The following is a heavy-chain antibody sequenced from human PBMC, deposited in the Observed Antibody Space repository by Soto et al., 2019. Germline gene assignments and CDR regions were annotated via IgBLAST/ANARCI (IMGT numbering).Heavy chain of an antibody. CDR1: GFTFSSYA. Sequence: VGSLRLSCAASGFTFSSYAMSWVRQAPGQGLEWVSAISGSGGSTYYADSVKGRFTISRDNSKNTLYLQMNSLRAEDTAVYYCAKEGRGVRGVIYYYGMDVWGQGTTVTVSS. D-gene: IGHD3-10*01. J-gene: IGHJ6*02. CDR3: AKEGRGVRGVIYYYGMDV. CDR2: ISGSGGST. V-gene: IGHV3-23*01.